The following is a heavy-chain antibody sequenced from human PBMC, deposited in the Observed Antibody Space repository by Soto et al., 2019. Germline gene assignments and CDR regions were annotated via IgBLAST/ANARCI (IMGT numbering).Heavy chain of an antibody. CDR1: GGSFSGYY. J-gene: IGHJ4*02. CDR2: INPSGSP. V-gene: IGHV4-34*01. CDR3: ARGRDGGAAV. D-gene: IGHD4-17*01. Sequence: QVHLQQWGAGLLKPSETLSLTCAVYGGSFSGYYWSWIRQPPGMGLEWLGEINPSGSPSYSPYLKSRVTISVGTSKNHLSLNLSSATAADTAVYYCARGRDGGAAVWGQGTQVTVSS.